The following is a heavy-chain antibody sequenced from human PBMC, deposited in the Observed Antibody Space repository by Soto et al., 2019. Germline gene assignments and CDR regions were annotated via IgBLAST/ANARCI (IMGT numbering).Heavy chain of an antibody. CDR1: GVNISSYY. V-gene: IGHV4-59*01. J-gene: IGHJ6*02. D-gene: IGHD6-13*01. Sequence: SETLSLTSSVSGVNISSYYWSWIRQPPGKGLEWIGYIYYSGNTNYNPSLKSRVTISVDTSKNQVSLKVYSVTAADTALYYCASSGRDLGSSSPKGKNYYSYYGLDVWGQGTTVTVSS. CDR3: ASSGRDLGSSSPKGKNYYSYYGLDV. CDR2: IYYSGNT.